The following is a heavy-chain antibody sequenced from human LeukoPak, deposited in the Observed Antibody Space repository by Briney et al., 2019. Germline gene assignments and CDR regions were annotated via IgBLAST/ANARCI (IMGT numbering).Heavy chain of an antibody. CDR1: GFSFSTYD. CDR3: AKKPATIKFPFDI. CDR2: ISTTGGYT. D-gene: IGHD5-24*01. Sequence: PGGSLRLSCVGSGFSFSTYDMGWVRQTPWKGLEWVSAISTTGGYTEDADSVKGRFTISRDNSQNTLFLQMHSLRAEDTAVYYCAKKPATIKFPFDIWGQGTLVTVSP. J-gene: IGHJ4*02. V-gene: IGHV3-23*01.